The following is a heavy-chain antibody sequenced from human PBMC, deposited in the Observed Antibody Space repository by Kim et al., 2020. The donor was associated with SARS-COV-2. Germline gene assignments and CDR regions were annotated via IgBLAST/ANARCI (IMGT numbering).Heavy chain of an antibody. CDR3: ARGNLWFGQFPTDY. J-gene: IGHJ4*02. CDR1: GFTFSSYA. CDR2: ISYDGSNK. D-gene: IGHD3-10*01. Sequence: GGSLRLSCAASGFTFSSYAMHWVRQAPGKGLEWVAVISYDGSNKYYADSVKGRFTISRDNSKNTLYLQMNSLRAEDTAVYYCARGNLWFGQFPTDYWGQG. V-gene: IGHV3-30*04.